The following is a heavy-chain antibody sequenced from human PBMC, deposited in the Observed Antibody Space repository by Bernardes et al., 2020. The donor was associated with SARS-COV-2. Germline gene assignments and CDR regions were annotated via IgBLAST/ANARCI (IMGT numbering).Heavy chain of an antibody. CDR1: GFSFSSYG. CDR2: TVSSGGST. Sequence: GSLRPSCAASGFSFSSYGMSWVRQAPGKGLEWVSATVSSGGSTYYADSVKGRFTISRDNSKSTLYLQMNSLRADDSAVYYCAKGDDDNWRGWFDCWGQGTLVTVSS. V-gene: IGHV3-23*01. CDR3: AKGDDDNWRGWFDC. J-gene: IGHJ4*02. D-gene: IGHD1-1*01.